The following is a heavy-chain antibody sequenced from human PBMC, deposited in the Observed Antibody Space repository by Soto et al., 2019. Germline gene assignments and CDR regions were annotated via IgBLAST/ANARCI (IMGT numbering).Heavy chain of an antibody. CDR3: AKQQYGDYGWFDP. J-gene: IGHJ5*02. D-gene: IGHD4-17*01. Sequence: PSETLSLTCTVSGGSISSYYWSWIRQPPGKGLEWIGYIYYSGSTNYNPSLKSRVTISVDTSKNQFSLKLSSVTAADTAVYYCAKQQYGDYGWFDPWGQGTLVTVSS. CDR1: GGSISSYY. CDR2: IYYSGST. V-gene: IGHV4-59*08.